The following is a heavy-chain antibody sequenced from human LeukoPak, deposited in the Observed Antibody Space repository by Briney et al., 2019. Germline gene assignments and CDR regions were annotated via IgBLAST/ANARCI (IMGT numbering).Heavy chain of an antibody. CDR2: ISYDGSNK. J-gene: IGHJ5*02. D-gene: IGHD5-18*01. V-gene: IGHV3-30*18. CDR1: GFTFSSYG. CDR3: AKAAMVRFDP. Sequence: GGSLRLSCAASGFTFSSYGMHWVRQAPGKGLEWVVVISYDGSNKYYADSVKGRFTISRDNSKNTLYLQMNSLRAEDTAVYYCAKAAMVRFDPWGQGTLVTVSS.